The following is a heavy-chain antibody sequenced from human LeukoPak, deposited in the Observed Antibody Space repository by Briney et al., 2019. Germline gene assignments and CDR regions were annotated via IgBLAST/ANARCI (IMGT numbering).Heavy chain of an antibody. D-gene: IGHD5-12*01. CDR1: GFTFSSYW. J-gene: IGHJ6*04. CDR3: ARDPQGGGRYSGYVYYGMDV. CDR2: IKQDGSEK. V-gene: IGHV3-7*03. Sequence: GGSLRLSCAASGFTFSSYWMSWVRQAPGKGLEWVANIKQDGSEKYYADSVKGRFTISRDNAKNSLYLQMNSLRAEDTAVYYCARDPQGGGRYSGYVYYGMDVWGKGTTVTVSS.